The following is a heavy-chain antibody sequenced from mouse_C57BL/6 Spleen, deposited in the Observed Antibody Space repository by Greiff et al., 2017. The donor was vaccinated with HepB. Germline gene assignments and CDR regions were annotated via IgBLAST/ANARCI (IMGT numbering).Heavy chain of an antibody. CDR3: ARERGLRRDYAVDY. V-gene: IGHV1-64*01. CDR1: GYTFTSYW. CDR2: IHPNSGST. Sequence: QVQLQQPGAELVKPGASVKLSCKASGYTFTSYWMHWVKQRPGQGLEWIGMIHPNSGSTNYNEKFKSKATLTVDKSSSTAYMQLSSLTSEDAAVYYCARERGLRRDYAVDYWGQGTSVTVSS. D-gene: IGHD2-4*01. J-gene: IGHJ4*01.